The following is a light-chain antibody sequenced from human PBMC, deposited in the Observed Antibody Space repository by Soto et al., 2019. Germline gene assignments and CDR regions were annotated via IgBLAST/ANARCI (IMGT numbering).Light chain of an antibody. CDR3: AAWDDSLSGPWV. CDR2: RNN. V-gene: IGLV1-47*01. CDR1: SSNIGSNY. Sequence: QAVVTQQPSASGTHGQRVTISCSGSSSNIGSNYVYWYQQLPGTPPKLLIYRNNQRPSGVPGRFSGSKSGTSASLAISGLRSADEGDYYCAAWDDSLSGPWVVGGGTMLTVL. J-gene: IGLJ3*02.